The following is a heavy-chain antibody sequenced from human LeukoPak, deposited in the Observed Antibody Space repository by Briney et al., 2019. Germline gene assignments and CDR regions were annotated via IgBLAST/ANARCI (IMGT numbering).Heavy chain of an antibody. Sequence: PSETLFLTCTVSGGSISSGDYYWSWIRQPPGKGLEWIGYIYYSGSTYYNPSLKSRVTISVDTSKNQFSLKLGSVTAADTAVYYWARDGCNGGSCYDWSYYGMDVWGQGTTVTVSS. CDR3: ARDGCNGGSCYDWSYYGMDV. D-gene: IGHD2-15*01. CDR2: IYYSGST. J-gene: IGHJ6*02. V-gene: IGHV4-30-4*01. CDR1: GGSISSGDYY.